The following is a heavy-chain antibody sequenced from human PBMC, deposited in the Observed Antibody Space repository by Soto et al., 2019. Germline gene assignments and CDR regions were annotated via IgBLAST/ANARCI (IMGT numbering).Heavy chain of an antibody. D-gene: IGHD4-17*01. CDR3: ARPVYGDYLGGNWFDP. J-gene: IGHJ5*02. CDR1: DDSISDSRYY. Sequence: SETLSLTGSVVDDSISDSRYYWGLIRQSPEKGLDWIGSISHDGHAYYNPPLKSRVTLFADTSRNQFSLKMKSATVADTALYFCARPVYGDYLGGNWFDPWGQGAPVTVSS. CDR2: ISHDGHA. V-gene: IGHV4-39*01.